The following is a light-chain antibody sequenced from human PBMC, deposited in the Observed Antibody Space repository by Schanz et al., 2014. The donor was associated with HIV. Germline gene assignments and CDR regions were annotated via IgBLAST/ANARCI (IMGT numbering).Light chain of an antibody. Sequence: QSVLTQPASVSGSPGQSITISCTGTSSDVGGYNYVSWYQQHPGKAPKLMIYDVSSRPSGVSNRFSASKSGNTASLTISGLQAEDEGDYCCSSYTGSRAGVFGGGTKL. J-gene: IGLJ3*02. CDR1: SSDVGGYNY. CDR3: SSYTGSRAGV. CDR2: DVS. V-gene: IGLV2-14*01.